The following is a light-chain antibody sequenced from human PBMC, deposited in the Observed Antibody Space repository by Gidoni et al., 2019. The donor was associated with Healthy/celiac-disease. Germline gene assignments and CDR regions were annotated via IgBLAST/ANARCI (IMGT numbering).Light chain of an antibody. CDR1: SSDVGGYNY. Sequence: QSALTQPRSVSGAPGQSVTSTCTGTSSDVGGYNYVSWYQQHPGKAPKLRIYDVSKRPSGVPDRCSGSKSGNTASLTISGLQAEDEADYYCCSYAGSYTFVFGTGTKVTVL. J-gene: IGLJ1*01. CDR3: CSYAGSYTFV. V-gene: IGLV2-11*01. CDR2: DVS.